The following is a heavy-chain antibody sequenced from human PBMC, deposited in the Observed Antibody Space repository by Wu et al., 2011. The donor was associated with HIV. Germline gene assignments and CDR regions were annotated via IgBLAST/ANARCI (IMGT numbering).Heavy chain of an antibody. CDR1: GGTFSTYA. CDR3: ARDTQGDIAVEPAAKGAYDNDMDV. D-gene: IGHD2-2*01. J-gene: IGHJ6*02. V-gene: IGHV1-69*11. Sequence: QVQLVQSGAEVKKPGSSVKVSCKASGGTFSTYAFSWVRQAPGQGPEWMGRVIPILGTTNYAQKFQGRVTITADESTSTVYMELSSLRSEDTAVYYCARDTQGDIAVEPAAKGAYDNDMDVWGQGTTVIVFS. CDR2: VIPILGTT.